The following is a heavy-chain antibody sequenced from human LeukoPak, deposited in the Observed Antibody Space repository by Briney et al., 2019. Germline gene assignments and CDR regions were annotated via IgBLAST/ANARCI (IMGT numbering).Heavy chain of an antibody. CDR1: GYTFTGYY. V-gene: IGHV1-2*04. CDR2: INPNSGGT. Sequence: SVKVSCKASGYTFTGYYMHWVRQAPGQGLEWMGWINPNSGGTNYAQKFQGWVTMTRDTSISTAYMELSRLRSDDTAVYYCARDDLNYYDSSGFDYWGQGTLVTVSS. J-gene: IGHJ4*02. CDR3: ARDDLNYYDSSGFDY. D-gene: IGHD3-22*01.